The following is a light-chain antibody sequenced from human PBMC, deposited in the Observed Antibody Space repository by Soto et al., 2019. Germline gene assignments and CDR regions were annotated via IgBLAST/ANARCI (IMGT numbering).Light chain of an antibody. CDR1: ESVSRN. CDR3: QQRSNWPRT. CDR2: DVS. V-gene: IGKV3-11*01. J-gene: IGKJ1*01. Sequence: EIVLTQSPVTLSLSPGERATLSCGASESVSRNLAWYQQKPGQAPRLLIYDVSNRATGIPARFSGSGSGTDFTLTISSLEPEDFAVYYCQQRSNWPRTFGQGTKVDIK.